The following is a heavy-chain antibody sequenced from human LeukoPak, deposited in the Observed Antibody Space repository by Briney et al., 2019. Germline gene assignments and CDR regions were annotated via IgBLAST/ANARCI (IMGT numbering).Heavy chain of an antibody. CDR3: ARRRVVVVAATVPSLKRYWYFDL. CDR1: GFTVSSNY. CDR2: IYSCGST. Sequence: GGSLRLSCAASGFTVSSNYMSWVRQAPGKGLEWVSVIYSCGSTYYADSVKGRFTISRDNSKNTLYLQMNSLRAEDTAVYYCARRRVVVVAATVPSLKRYWYFDLWGRGTLVTVSS. V-gene: IGHV3-66*02. J-gene: IGHJ2*01. D-gene: IGHD2-15*01.